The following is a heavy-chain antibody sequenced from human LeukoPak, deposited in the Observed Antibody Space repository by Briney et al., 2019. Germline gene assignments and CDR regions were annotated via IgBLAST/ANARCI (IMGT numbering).Heavy chain of an antibody. J-gene: IGHJ4*02. CDR1: GFTFSSYG. CDR2: IRYDGSNK. V-gene: IGHV3-30*02. Sequence: PGGSLRLSXAASGFTFSSYGMHWVRQAPGKGLEWVAFIRYDGSNKYYADSVKGRFTISRDNSKNTLYLQMNSLRAEDTAVYYCAKDFPSYYDFWSGYFDYWGPGTLVTVSS. CDR3: AKDFPSYYDFWSGYFDY. D-gene: IGHD3-3*01.